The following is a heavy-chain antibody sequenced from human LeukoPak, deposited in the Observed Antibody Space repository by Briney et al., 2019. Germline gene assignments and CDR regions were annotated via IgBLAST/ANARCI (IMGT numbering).Heavy chain of an antibody. Sequence: PGGSLRLSCAASGFTFSSYWMHWVRQALGKGLVWVSRINTDGSSTSYADSVKGRFTISRDNAKNTLYLQMNSLRAEDTAVYYCARVRSSSWSGDAFDIWGQGTMVTVSS. V-gene: IGHV3-74*01. CDR2: INTDGSST. CDR3: ARVRSSSWSGDAFDI. J-gene: IGHJ3*02. D-gene: IGHD6-13*01. CDR1: GFTFSSYW.